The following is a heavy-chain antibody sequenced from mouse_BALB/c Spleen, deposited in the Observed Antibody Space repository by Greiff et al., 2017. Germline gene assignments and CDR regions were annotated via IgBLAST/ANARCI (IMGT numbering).Heavy chain of an antibody. Sequence: VQLQQSGPVLARPGASVKLSCKASGYIFITYWMNWVKQRPGQGLEWIGQIFPASGSTNYNEMFEGKATLTVDTSSSTAYMQLSSLTSEDSAVYYCEKEGDAMDYWGQGTSVTVSS. CDR2: IFPASGST. J-gene: IGHJ4*01. CDR3: EKEGDAMDY. V-gene: IGHV1S40*01. CDR1: GYIFITYW.